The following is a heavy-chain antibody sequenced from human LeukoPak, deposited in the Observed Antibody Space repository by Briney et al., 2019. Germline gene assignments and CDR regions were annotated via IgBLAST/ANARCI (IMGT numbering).Heavy chain of an antibody. J-gene: IGHJ4*02. CDR3: ASHRRSHGSEY. CDR1: GGSFEHYF. Sequence: SETLSLTCTVSGGSFEHYFWSWIRQPPGKGLEWIGYVYYCGSTDYSPSLKSRLTISADTSKSQFSLKLNSVTAADTAVYYCASHRRSHGSEYWGQGTLVTVSS. V-gene: IGHV4-59*01. CDR2: VYYCGST. D-gene: IGHD3-10*01.